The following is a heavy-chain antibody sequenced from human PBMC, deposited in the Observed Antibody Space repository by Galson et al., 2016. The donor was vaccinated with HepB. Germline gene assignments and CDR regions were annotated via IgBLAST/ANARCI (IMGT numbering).Heavy chain of an antibody. J-gene: IGHJ4*02. D-gene: IGHD6-19*01. V-gene: IGHV1-46*01. CDR3: AKLRLAASLDMNFDH. Sequence: SVKVSCKASGYTFTDYYPHWVRQAPGQGLEWIGRIMPKDGTTIYAQKFQGRVTVTGDTSTSTVYMDLSSLISEDTALYYCAKLRLAASLDMNFDHWGQGTLVTVSS. CDR2: IMPKDGTT. CDR1: GYTFTDYY.